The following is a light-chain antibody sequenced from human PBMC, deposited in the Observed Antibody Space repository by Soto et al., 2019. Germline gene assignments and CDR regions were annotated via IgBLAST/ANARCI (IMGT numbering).Light chain of an antibody. V-gene: IGLV2-14*01. J-gene: IGLJ2*01. CDR1: SSDVGGYKY. CDR2: EVS. Sequence: QSVLTQAACVSGSPGQSITISCTGTSSDVGGYKYVSWYQQHPDKAPKLIIFEVSNRPSGISSRFSGSKSGNTASLTISGLQAEDEADYYCASYTSSSASVIFGRGTQLTVL. CDR3: ASYTSSSASVI.